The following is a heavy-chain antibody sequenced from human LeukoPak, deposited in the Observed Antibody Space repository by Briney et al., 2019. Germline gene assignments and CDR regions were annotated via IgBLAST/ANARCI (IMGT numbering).Heavy chain of an antibody. J-gene: IGHJ6*03. CDR1: GYSISSGYY. V-gene: IGHV4-38-2*02. Sequence: SETLSLTCTVSGYSISSGYYWGWIRQPPGKGLEWIGSIYHSGSTYYNPSLKSRVTISVDTSKNQFSLKLSSVTAADTAVYYCARERWDRGYYYYYMDVWGKGTTVTISS. CDR2: IYHSGST. CDR3: ARERWDRGYYYYYMDV. D-gene: IGHD1-26*01.